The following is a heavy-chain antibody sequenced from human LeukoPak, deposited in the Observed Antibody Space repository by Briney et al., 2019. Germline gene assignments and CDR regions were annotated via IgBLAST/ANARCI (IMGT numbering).Heavy chain of an antibody. V-gene: IGHV3-23*01. CDR1: GFTFSSYA. J-gene: IGHJ4*02. D-gene: IGHD5-18*01. CDR3: AKGARNTAPDY. Sequence: TGGSLRLSCTASGFTFSSYAMTWVRQAPGKGLEWVSSTTPGGANTYYADSVKGRFTISRDNSKNTLYLEMNSLRAENTALYYCAKGARNTAPDYWGQGTLVTVSS. CDR2: TTPGGANT.